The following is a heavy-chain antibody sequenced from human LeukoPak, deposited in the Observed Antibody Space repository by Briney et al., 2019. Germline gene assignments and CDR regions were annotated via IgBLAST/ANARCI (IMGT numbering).Heavy chain of an antibody. CDR1: GVCISGYY. Sequence: PWETLSVTRRVSGVCISGYYWSWIRQPPGKGLEWIGHMYYSEGTTYNPSLKSRVSISLDTSKKHFSLKLSSVTAADTAGYYCAGTGLFFDYWSQGTLVTVSS. D-gene: IGHD7-27*01. CDR3: AGTGLFFDY. V-gene: IGHV4-59*01. CDR2: MYYSEGT. J-gene: IGHJ4*02.